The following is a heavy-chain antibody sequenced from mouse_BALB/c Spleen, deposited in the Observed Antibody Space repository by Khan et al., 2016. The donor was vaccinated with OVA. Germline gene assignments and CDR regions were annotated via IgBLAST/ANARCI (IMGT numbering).Heavy chain of an antibody. CDR2: IYPGTGST. Sequence: QVRLQQSGAELVRPGASVKLSCKTSGYIFTSYWIHWVKQRSGQGLEWIARIYPGTGSTYSNEKFEGTATLTADKSSSTAYMQLSSLKSEDSAVYFCARDYGSNYYFDYWGQGTTLTVSS. CDR3: ARDYGSNYYFDY. D-gene: IGHD1-1*01. CDR1: GYIFTSYW. V-gene: IGHV1S132*01. J-gene: IGHJ2*01.